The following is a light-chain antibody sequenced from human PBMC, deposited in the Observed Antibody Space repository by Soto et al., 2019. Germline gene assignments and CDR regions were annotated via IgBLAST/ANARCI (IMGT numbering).Light chain of an antibody. CDR1: QSVSSNY. J-gene: IGKJ1*01. V-gene: IGKV3-20*01. Sequence: EIVLTQSPGTSSLSPGETATLSCRASQSVSSNYLAWYQQKPVLAPSLLTYAASSRITGIPDGFSGSGSGTDFALTICRLGTEDLAVYHCQQYGSSPRTFVQGTKVEIK. CDR2: AAS. CDR3: QQYGSSPRT.